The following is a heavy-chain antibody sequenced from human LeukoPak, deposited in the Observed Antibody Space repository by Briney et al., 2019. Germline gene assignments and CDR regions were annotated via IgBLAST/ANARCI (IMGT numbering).Heavy chain of an antibody. CDR2: ISTQNGNT. D-gene: IGHD7-27*01. CDR1: GYTFTLYG. V-gene: IGHV1-18*01. J-gene: IGHJ4*02. Sequence: ASVNVSCKTSGYTFTLYGISWLRQAPGQGLEWMGWISTQNGNTNYAQKVQGRVTMTTDTSTSTAYMELRSLRSDDTAIYYCARDWPNEITGAWGQGTPVTVSS. CDR3: ARDWPNEITGA.